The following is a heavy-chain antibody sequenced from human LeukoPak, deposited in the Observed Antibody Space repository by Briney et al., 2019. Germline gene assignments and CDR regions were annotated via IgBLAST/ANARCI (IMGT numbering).Heavy chain of an antibody. CDR1: GFTFSSYA. J-gene: IGHJ4*02. D-gene: IGHD5-12*01. Sequence: PGRSLRLSCAASGFTFSSYAMHWVRQAPGKGLEWVAVISYDGGNKYYADSVKGRFTISRDNSKNTLYLQMNSLRAEDTAVYYCARVTLPYSGYDLVPDYWGQGTLVTVSS. V-gene: IGHV3-30-3*01. CDR2: ISYDGGNK. CDR3: ARVTLPYSGYDLVPDY.